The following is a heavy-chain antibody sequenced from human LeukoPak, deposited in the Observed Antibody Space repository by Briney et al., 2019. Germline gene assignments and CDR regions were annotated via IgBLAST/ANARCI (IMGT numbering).Heavy chain of an antibody. V-gene: IGHV3-30-3*01. J-gene: IGHJ3*01. CDR2: ISFDGSNK. CDR1: GFTFSNYN. CDR3: ARGSLTYCTGTSCYGAFGF. D-gene: IGHD2-2*01. Sequence: PGRSLRLSCAASGFTFSNYNMHWVRQAPGKGLEWVAVISFDGSNKYYTDSVKGRFTISRDNSKSTLYLQMNSLRTEDTALYYCARGSLTYCTGTSCYGAFGFWGQGTMVSVSS.